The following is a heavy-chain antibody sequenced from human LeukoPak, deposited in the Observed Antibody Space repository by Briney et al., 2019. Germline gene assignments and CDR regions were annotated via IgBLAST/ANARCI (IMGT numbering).Heavy chain of an antibody. CDR2: ISAYNGNT. V-gene: IGHV1-18*01. J-gene: IGHJ4*02. CDR3: ARLAGVREWLVRGDFDY. D-gene: IGHD6-19*01. CDR1: GYTFTSYG. Sequence: GASVKVSCKASGYTFTSYGISWVRQAPGQGLEWMGWISAYNGNTNYAQKLQGRVTMTTDTSTSTAYMELRSLRSDDTAVYYCARLAGVREWLVRGDFDYWGQGTLVTVSS.